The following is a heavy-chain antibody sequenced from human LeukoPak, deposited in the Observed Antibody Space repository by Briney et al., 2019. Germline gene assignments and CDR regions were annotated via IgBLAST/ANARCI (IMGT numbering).Heavy chain of an antibody. CDR3: ARDCGYSTYDY. V-gene: IGHV3-7*01. J-gene: IGHJ4*02. Sequence: PGGSLRLSCAASGFTFSSSWMNWLRQAPGEGLEWVAGIKEDDRLKYFVDSVTAPFTIPRDNPKNSVYLEMDSLRPDDAAVYYCARDCGYSTYDYWGQGTPVTVPS. D-gene: IGHD3-22*01. CDR1: GFTFSSSW. CDR2: IKEDDRLK.